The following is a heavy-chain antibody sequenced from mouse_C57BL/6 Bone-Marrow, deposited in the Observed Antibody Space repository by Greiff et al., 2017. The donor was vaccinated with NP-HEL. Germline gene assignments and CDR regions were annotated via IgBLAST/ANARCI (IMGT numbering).Heavy chain of an antibody. Sequence: VKLMESGPGLVQPSQSLSITCTVSGFSLTSYGVHWVRQSPGKGLEWLGVIWRGGSTDYNAAFMSRLSITKDNSKSQVFFKMNSLQADDTAIYYCAKGYYGSSSWYFDVWGTGTTVTVSS. CDR2: IWRGGST. D-gene: IGHD1-1*01. CDR3: AKGYYGSSSWYFDV. CDR1: GFSLTSYG. J-gene: IGHJ1*03. V-gene: IGHV2-5*01.